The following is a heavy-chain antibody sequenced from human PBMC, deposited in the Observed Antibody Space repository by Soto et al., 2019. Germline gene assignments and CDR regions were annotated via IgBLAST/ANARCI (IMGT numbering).Heavy chain of an antibody. Sequence: GGSLRLSCAASGFTFSSYSMNWVRQAPGKGLEWVSSISSSSSYIYYADSVKGRFTISRDNAKNSLYLQMNSLRAEDTAVYYCARDRWIVAVAGLDYWGQGTLVTVSS. CDR2: ISSSSSYI. CDR1: GFTFSSYS. J-gene: IGHJ4*02. V-gene: IGHV3-21*01. CDR3: ARDRWIVAVAGLDY. D-gene: IGHD6-19*01.